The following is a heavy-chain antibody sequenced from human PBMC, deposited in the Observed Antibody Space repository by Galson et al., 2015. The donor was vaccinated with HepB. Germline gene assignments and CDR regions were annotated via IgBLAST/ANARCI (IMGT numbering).Heavy chain of an antibody. CDR3: AKGGNYYDASAHYTSQDPLDY. J-gene: IGHJ4*02. CDR2: IWSDGTHK. CDR1: GFTFTKSG. D-gene: IGHD3-22*01. Sequence: SLRLSCAASGFTFTKSGMHWVRQAPGKGLEWMAVIWSDGTHKYYADSVRGRFSISRDNTNKTLYLHMNSLGAEDTAVYYCAKGGNYYDASAHYTSQDPLDYWGQGALVTVSS. V-gene: IGHV3-33*06.